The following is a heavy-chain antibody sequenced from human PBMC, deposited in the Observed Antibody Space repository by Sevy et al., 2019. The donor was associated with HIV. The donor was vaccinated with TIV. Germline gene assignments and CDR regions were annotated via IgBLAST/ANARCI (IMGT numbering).Heavy chain of an antibody. V-gene: IGHV3-49*04. J-gene: IGHJ4*02. CDR3: TGWRGSQSIFDY. Sequence: GGSLRLSCTASGFIFGDYGMSWVRQAPGKGLEWIAFFKSKIHGGTTEHAACVKGRFTISRDDYKNIVYLQMSNLKTEDTADYYCTGWRGSQSIFDYWGQGTLVTVSS. CDR1: GFIFGDYG. CDR2: FKSKIHGGTT.